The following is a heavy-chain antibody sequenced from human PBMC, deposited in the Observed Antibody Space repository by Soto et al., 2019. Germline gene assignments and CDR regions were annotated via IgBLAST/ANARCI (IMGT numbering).Heavy chain of an antibody. J-gene: IGHJ3*02. CDR1: GYSFTSYW. CDR2: IYPGDSDT. V-gene: IGHV5-51*01. CDR3: ARLPGYYDSSGYLPAFAFDI. Sequence: GESLKISCKGSGYSFTSYWIGWVRQMPGKGLEWMGIIYPGDSDTRYSPSFQGQVTISADKSISTAYLQWSSLKASDTAMYYCARLPGYYDSSGYLPAFAFDIWGQGTMGTVSS. D-gene: IGHD3-22*01.